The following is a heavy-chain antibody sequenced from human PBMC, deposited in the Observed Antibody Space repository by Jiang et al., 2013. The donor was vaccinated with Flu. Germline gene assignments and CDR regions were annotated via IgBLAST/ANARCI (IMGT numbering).Heavy chain of an antibody. Sequence: PGLVKPSQTLSLTCTVSGGSISSGGYYWSWIRQHPGKGLEWIGYIYYSGSTYYNPSLKSRVTISVDTSKNQFSLKLSSVTAADTAVYYCARSIAAAGTDFDYWGQGTLVTVSS. CDR1: GGSISSGGYY. D-gene: IGHD6-13*01. CDR2: IYYSGST. J-gene: IGHJ4*02. CDR3: ARSIAAAGTDFDY. V-gene: IGHV4-31*03.